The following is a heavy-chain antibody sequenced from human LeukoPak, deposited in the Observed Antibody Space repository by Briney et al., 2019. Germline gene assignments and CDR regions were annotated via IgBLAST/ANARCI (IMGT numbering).Heavy chain of an antibody. Sequence: GGSLRLSCAASGFTFSTSSMSWVRQAPGRGLEWVSLFSGSSGRTYYADSVKGRFTISRDNSKNTLYLHMNSLRAEDTAVYYCAKRYCSGGSCYHRYFDYWGQGTLVTVSS. J-gene: IGHJ4*02. D-gene: IGHD2-15*01. CDR1: GFTFSTSS. CDR3: AKRYCSGGSCYHRYFDY. CDR2: FSGSSGRT. V-gene: IGHV3-23*01.